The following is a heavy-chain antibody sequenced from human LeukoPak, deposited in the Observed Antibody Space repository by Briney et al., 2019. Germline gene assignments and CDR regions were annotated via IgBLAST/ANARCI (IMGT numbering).Heavy chain of an antibody. V-gene: IGHV3-23*01. CDR3: AKVHYYDSSGYSDY. CDR1: GFTFSSYA. D-gene: IGHD3-22*01. CDR2: ISGSGGST. J-gene: IGHJ4*02. Sequence: GGSLRLSCAASGFTFSSYAMSWVRQAPGKGLEWVSAISGSGGSTYYADSVKGRFTISRDNSKNTLYLQMNSLRAEDTAVYYCAKVHYYDSSGYSDYWGQGTLVTVSS.